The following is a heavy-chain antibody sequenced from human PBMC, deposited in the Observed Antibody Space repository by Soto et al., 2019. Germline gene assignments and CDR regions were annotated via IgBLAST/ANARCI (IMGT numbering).Heavy chain of an antibody. V-gene: IGHV2-5*01. CDR2: IYWNGDK. J-gene: IGHJ4*02. Sequence: QITLKESGPPLVNPTQTLTLTCTFSGFSLSTSGVGVGWIRQSPGKALQWLALIYWNGDKRYNPSLKTRLTITKDTSKTQVVLTLTNMDPVDTATYYCAHRPSGWFLFDYWGQGTLVTVSS. D-gene: IGHD6-19*01. CDR1: GFSLSTSGVG. CDR3: AHRPSGWFLFDY.